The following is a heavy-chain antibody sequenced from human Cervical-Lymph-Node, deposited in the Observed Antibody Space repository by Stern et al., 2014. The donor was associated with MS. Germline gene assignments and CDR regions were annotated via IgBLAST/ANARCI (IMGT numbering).Heavy chain of an antibody. CDR2: SGSDGAT. J-gene: IGHJ5*02. D-gene: IGHD1-1*01. Sequence: EVQLVESGGGLVQPGGSLRLSCVASGFAFRNFAMTWVRQAPGKGLEWISGSGSDGATHVAESVQGRFALSRDNSKNTLYLYMNSLRAEDTAVYYCGKDLHYWSADAWGQGTLVTVAS. CDR3: GKDLHYWSADA. V-gene: IGHV3-23*04. CDR1: GFAFRNFA.